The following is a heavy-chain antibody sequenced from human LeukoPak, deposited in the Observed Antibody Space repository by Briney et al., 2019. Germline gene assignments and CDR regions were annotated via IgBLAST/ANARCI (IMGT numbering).Heavy chain of an antibody. D-gene: IGHD3-22*01. V-gene: IGHV3-23*01. CDR3: ARGYDTNLDYYYMDV. J-gene: IGHJ6*03. CDR2: ISASASST. CDR1: AFTFSSYA. Sequence: PGGSLRLSCAASAFTFSSYAMSWVRQAPGKGLEWVSTISASASSTYYVDSVKGRFTISRDNSKNTLYVQMNSLRVEDTAVYFCARGYDTNLDYYYMDVWGKGTTVTVSS.